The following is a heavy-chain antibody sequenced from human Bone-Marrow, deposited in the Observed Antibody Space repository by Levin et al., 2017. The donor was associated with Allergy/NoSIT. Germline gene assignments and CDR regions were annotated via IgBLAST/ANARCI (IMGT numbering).Heavy chain of an antibody. Sequence: ESLKISCAVYGGSFSGYYWSWIRQPPGKGLEWIGEINHSGSTNYNPSLKSRVTISVDTSKNQFSLKLSSVTAADTAVYYCATRRRYCSGGSCPFVWGQGTLVTVSS. CDR2: INHSGST. J-gene: IGHJ4*02. D-gene: IGHD2-15*01. CDR3: ATRRRYCSGGSCPFV. CDR1: GGSFSGYY. V-gene: IGHV4-34*01.